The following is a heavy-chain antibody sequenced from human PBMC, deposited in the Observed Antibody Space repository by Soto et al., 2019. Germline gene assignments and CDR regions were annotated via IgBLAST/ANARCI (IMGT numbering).Heavy chain of an antibody. CDR1: GYTFTSYG. D-gene: IGHD2-2*01. CDR3: ARDQDIVVVPAAYGMDA. J-gene: IGHJ6*02. Sequence: GASVKVSCKASGYTFTSYGISWVRQAPGQGLEWMGWISAYNGNTNYAQKLQGRVTMTTDTSTSTAYMELRSLRSDDTAVYYCARDQDIVVVPAAYGMDAWGQGTTVTSP. CDR2: ISAYNGNT. V-gene: IGHV1-18*04.